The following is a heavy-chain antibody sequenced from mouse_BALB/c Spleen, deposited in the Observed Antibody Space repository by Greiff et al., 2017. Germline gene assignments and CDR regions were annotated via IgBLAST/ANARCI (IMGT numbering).Heavy chain of an antibody. Sequence: QVQLKESGPGLVAPSQSLSITCTVSGFSLTSYGVHWVRQPPGKGLEWLGVIWAGGSTNYNSALMSRLSISKDNSKSQVFLKMNSLQTDDTAMYYCARDLSRSSYEDAMDYWGQGTSVTVAS. V-gene: IGHV2-9*02. CDR1: GFSLTSYG. CDR3: ARDLSRSSYEDAMDY. D-gene: IGHD1-1*01. CDR2: IWAGGST. J-gene: IGHJ4*01.